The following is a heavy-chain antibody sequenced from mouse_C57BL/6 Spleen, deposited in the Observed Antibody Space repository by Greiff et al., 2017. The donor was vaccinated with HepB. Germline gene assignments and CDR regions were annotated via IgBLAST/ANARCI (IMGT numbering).Heavy chain of an antibody. CDR2: IYPRSGNT. Sequence: VQLVESGAELARPGASVKLSCKASGYTFTSYGISWVKQRTGQGLDWIGEIYPRSGNTYYNEKFKGKATLTADKSSSTAYMELRSLTSEDSAVYFCARITTVVARGGYFDYWGQGATLTVSS. J-gene: IGHJ2*01. CDR3: ARITTVVARGGYFDY. D-gene: IGHD1-1*01. V-gene: IGHV1-81*01. CDR1: GYTFTSYG.